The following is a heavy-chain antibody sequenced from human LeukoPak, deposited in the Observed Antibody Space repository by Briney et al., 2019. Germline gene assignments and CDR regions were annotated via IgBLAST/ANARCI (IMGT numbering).Heavy chain of an antibody. Sequence: PGGSLRLSCAASGFTFSSYAMSWVRQAPGKGLEWVSAISGSGGSTCYADSVKGRFTISRDNSKNTLYLQMNSLRAEDTAVYYCAKATMVRGVISHFDYWGQGTLVTVSS. J-gene: IGHJ4*02. V-gene: IGHV3-23*01. CDR1: GFTFSSYA. CDR3: AKATMVRGVISHFDY. D-gene: IGHD3-10*01. CDR2: ISGSGGST.